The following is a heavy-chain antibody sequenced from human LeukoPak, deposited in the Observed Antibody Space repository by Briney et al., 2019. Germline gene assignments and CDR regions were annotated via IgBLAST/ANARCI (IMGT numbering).Heavy chain of an antibody. J-gene: IGHJ4*02. Sequence: PGGSLRHSCAASGFTFSSYEMNWVRQAPGKGLEWVSYISSGGSTIYYADSVKGRFTISRDNAKNSLYLQMNSLRAEDTAVYYCARGGHYGWGLGYWGQGTLVTVSS. V-gene: IGHV3-48*03. CDR1: GFTFSSYE. CDR2: ISSGGSTI. CDR3: ARGGHYGWGLGY. D-gene: IGHD4-17*01.